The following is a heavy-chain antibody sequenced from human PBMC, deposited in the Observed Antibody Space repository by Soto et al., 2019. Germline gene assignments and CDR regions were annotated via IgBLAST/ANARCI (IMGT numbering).Heavy chain of an antibody. J-gene: IGHJ6*02. Sequence: ASVKVSCKASGYTYTSYYMHWVRQAPGQGLEWMGIINPSGGSTSYAQKFQGRVTMTRDTSTSTVYMELSSLRSEDTAVYYCARVEVLWFGESYPHGPGMDVWGQGTTVTVSS. CDR3: ARVEVLWFGESYPHGPGMDV. CDR2: INPSGGST. V-gene: IGHV1-46*01. D-gene: IGHD3-10*01. CDR1: GYTYTSYY.